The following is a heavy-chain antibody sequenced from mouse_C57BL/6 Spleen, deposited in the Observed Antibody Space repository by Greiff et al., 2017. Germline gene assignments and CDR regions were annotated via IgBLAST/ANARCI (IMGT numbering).Heavy chain of an antibody. J-gene: IGHJ2*01. CDR3: ARVYDGYNHFYY. CDR2: INPGSGGT. Sequence: VQLQQSGAELVRPGTSVKVSCKASGYAFTNYLIEWVKQRPGQGLEWIGVINPGSGGTNYNEKFKGKATLTADKYSSTAYMQLSSLTSEDSAVYFCARVYDGYNHFYYWGQGTTLTVSS. CDR1: GYAFTNYL. D-gene: IGHD2-2*01. V-gene: IGHV1-54*01.